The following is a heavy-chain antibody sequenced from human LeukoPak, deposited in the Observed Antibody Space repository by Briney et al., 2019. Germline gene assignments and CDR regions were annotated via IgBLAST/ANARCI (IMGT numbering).Heavy chain of an antibody. CDR3: ARTQGVAIL. CDR2: ISSSGSTI. J-gene: IGHJ4*02. Sequence: GGSLRLSCAASGFTFSSYEMNWVRQAPGKGLEWVSYISSSGSTIYYADSVKGRFTISRDNAKNSQYLQMNSLRAEDTAVYYCARTQGVAILWGQGTLVTVSS. V-gene: IGHV3-48*03. CDR1: GFTFSSYE. D-gene: IGHD3-3*01.